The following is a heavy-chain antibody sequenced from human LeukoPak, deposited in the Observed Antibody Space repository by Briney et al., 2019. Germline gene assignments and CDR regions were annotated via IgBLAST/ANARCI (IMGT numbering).Heavy chain of an antibody. Sequence: QPGGSLRLSCSASGYTFSSYAMHWVRQAPGKGLEYVSGISSNGGSTYYADSVKGTFTISRDNSKNTLYLEMSGLRTEDTAVYYCAREVGDYYDSSGSFGYWGQGTLVTVSS. CDR2: ISSNGGST. V-gene: IGHV3-64D*06. D-gene: IGHD3-22*01. J-gene: IGHJ4*02. CDR3: AREVGDYYDSSGSFGY. CDR1: GYTFSSYA.